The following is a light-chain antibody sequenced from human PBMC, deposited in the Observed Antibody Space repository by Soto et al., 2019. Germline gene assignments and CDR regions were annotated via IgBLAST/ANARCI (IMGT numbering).Light chain of an antibody. Sequence: QSALTLPASVSGSPGQSITISCTGTSSDVGSYDLVSWYQQHPGKAPKLMIYEVRKRPSGLSNRFSGSKSGNTASLTISGLQAEDEADYYCCSYAGTSTLVFGRGTKLTVL. CDR3: CSYAGTSTLV. V-gene: IGLV2-23*02. CDR1: SSDVGSYDL. J-gene: IGLJ2*01. CDR2: EVR.